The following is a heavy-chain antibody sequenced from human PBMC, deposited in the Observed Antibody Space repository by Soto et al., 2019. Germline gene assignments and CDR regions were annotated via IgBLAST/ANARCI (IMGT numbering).Heavy chain of an antibody. CDR1: EGPLATLV. CDR3: VGYYYDTSGYYYDY. CDR2: IIPIFDSS. D-gene: IGHD3-22*01. Sequence: QVQLVHSGAGGRNLGSWLRSPCKVPEGPLATLVTAGGRRPPGQGLEWMGRIIPIFDSSNYAQKFQGRVTITADESTSTAYVELSSLRSEDTAVFYCVGYYYDTSGYYYDYWGQGTLVTVSS. J-gene: IGHJ4*02. V-gene: IGHV1-69*18.